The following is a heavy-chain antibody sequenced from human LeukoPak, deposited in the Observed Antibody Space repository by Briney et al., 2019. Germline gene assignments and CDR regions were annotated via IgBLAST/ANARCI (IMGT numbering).Heavy chain of an antibody. D-gene: IGHD2-21*02. J-gene: IGHJ5*02. CDR2: ISYDGSNK. CDR3: ARTRHIVVVTAIPRTYNWFDP. V-gene: IGHV3-30*03. CDR1: GFTFSSYG. Sequence: GGSLRLSCAASGFTFSSYGMHWVRQAPGKGLEWVAVISYDGSNKYYADSVKGRFTISRDNSKNTLYLQMNSLRAEDTAVYYCARTRHIVVVTAIPRTYNWFDPWGQGTLVTVSS.